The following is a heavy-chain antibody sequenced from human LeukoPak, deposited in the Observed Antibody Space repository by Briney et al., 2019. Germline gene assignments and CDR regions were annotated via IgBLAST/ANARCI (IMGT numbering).Heavy chain of an antibody. CDR1: GFTFSSYA. D-gene: IGHD5-24*01. J-gene: IGHJ4*02. Sequence: GGSLRLSCAASGFTFSSYAMHWVRQAPGKGLEYVSAITGDGGGTYYANSVKGRFIMSRDNSKSTLYLQMGGLRAEDMAVYYCASLVGGATQYWGQGTLVTVSS. CDR2: ITGDGGGT. CDR3: ASLVGGATQY. V-gene: IGHV3-64*01.